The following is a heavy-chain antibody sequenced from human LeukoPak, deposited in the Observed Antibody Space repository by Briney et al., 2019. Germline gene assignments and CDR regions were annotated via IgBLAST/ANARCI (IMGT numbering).Heavy chain of an antibody. CDR2: IYYSGST. D-gene: IGHD4-11*01. CDR3: AKSYFDYSTYYSYYFNL. CDR1: GGSISSGDYY. Sequence: KPSLTLSLICTVSGGSISSGDYYWSWIRQPPGKGLEWIGYIYYSGSTYYNPSLKSRVTISVDTSKSQFALKLSHVTAADTAVYYGAKSYFDYSTYYSYYFNLWGQGALVTVSS. V-gene: IGHV4-30-4*01. J-gene: IGHJ4*02.